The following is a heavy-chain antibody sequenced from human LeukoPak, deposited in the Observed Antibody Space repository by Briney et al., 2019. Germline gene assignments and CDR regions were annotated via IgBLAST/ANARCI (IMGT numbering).Heavy chain of an antibody. Sequence: GGSLRLSCAASGFTFNNYGMHWVRQAPGKGLEWVAFIRYNGNNQYYADSVKGRFTISRDNSKNTLYLQMNSLRADDSAVYFCAKDLASAGTVDYFYMDVWGKGTTVTVTS. J-gene: IGHJ6*03. CDR2: IRYNGNNQ. CDR1: GFTFNNYG. D-gene: IGHD6-13*01. CDR3: AKDLASAGTVDYFYMDV. V-gene: IGHV3-30*02.